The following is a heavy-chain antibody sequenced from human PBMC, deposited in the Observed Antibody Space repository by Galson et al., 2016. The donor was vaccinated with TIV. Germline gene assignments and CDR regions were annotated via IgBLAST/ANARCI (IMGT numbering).Heavy chain of an antibody. CDR3: TRDGRGNWKYVDYFDY. CDR1: GFTFDSYT. D-gene: IGHD1-7*01. CDR2: ISHDGNNK. V-gene: IGHV3-30-3*01. J-gene: IGHJ4*02. Sequence: SLRLSCAASGFTFDSYTFHWVRQTPGKGLEWVAIISHDGNNKDFADSVQGRFTISRDSSKNTVFLQMNSLRSEDTAVYYCTRDGRGNWKYVDYFDYWGQGTLVTVSS.